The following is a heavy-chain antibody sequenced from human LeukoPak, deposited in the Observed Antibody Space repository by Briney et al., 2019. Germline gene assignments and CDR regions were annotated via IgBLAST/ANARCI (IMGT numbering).Heavy chain of an antibody. J-gene: IGHJ5*02. CDR2: TYHSGST. CDR3: ARRGVPAAIQGLGDWFDP. Sequence: PSETLSLTCAVSGGSISSGGYSWSWIRQPPGKGLEWIGYTYHSGSTYYNPSLKSRVTISVDRSKNQFSLKLSSVTAADTAVYYCARRGVPAAIQGLGDWFDPWGRGTLVTVSS. D-gene: IGHD2-2*01. CDR1: GGSISSGGYS. V-gene: IGHV4-30-2*01.